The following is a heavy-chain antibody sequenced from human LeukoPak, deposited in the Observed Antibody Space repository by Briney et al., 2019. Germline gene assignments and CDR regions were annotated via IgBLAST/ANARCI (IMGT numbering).Heavy chain of an antibody. V-gene: IGHV3-7*03. Sequence: GGSLRLSCEGSGFTFSNYWMGWVRQAPGKGLQWVANIKTDGSEKYYVDSVKGRFTISRDNAKNTLYLQLNSLRVEDTAVYYCAKNRGAGSHYYYHMNVWGKGTTVTVSS. CDR3: AKNRGAGSHYYYHMNV. CDR1: GFTFSNYW. CDR2: IKTDGSEK. J-gene: IGHJ6*03. D-gene: IGHD1-26*01.